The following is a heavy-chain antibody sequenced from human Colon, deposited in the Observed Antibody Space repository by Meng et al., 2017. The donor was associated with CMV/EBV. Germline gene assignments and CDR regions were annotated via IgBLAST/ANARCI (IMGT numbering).Heavy chain of an antibody. D-gene: IGHD3-10*01. CDR3: AREMIRGVVDS. CDR1: GYRFNTYW. Sequence: GESLKISCKTSGYRFNTYWIGWVRQMPGTGLEWMGIIFPGDSDTRDNPSVEGQVTLSGDKSISTAYLQWRSLKASDTAIYYCAREMIRGVVDSWGQGTLVTVSS. J-gene: IGHJ4*02. CDR2: IFPGDSDT. V-gene: IGHV5-51*01.